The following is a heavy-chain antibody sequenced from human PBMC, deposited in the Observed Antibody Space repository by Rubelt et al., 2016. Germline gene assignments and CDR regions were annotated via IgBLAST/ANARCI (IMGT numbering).Heavy chain of an antibody. V-gene: IGHV1-18*01. CDR2: SDPYNGNT. CDR3: AALDTAIWAF. J-gene: IGHJ4*02. D-gene: IGHD4-17*01. Sequence: QVQLVQSGGEVKKPGASVKVSCKASGYSFISYGITWVRQAPGQGLEWMGCSDPYNGNTHYAQKFQGRVTLTTDTSTSTAYMEVRSLRSDDTAVYYCAALDTAIWAFWGQGTRVIVSS. CDR1: GYSFISYG.